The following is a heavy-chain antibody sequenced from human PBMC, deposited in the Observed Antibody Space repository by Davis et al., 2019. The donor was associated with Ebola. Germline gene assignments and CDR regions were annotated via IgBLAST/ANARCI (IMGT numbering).Heavy chain of an antibody. V-gene: IGHV1-2*02. CDR1: GYTFTGYY. D-gene: IGHD3-3*01. CDR2: INPNSGGT. Sequence: GESLKISCKASGYTFTGYYMHWVRQAPGQGLEWMGWINPNSGGTNYAQKFQGRVTMTRDTSISTAYMELSRLRSDDTAVYYCAREEVTIFGVAAYYYYGMDVWGQGTTVTVSS. CDR3: AREEVTIFGVAAYYYYGMDV. J-gene: IGHJ6*02.